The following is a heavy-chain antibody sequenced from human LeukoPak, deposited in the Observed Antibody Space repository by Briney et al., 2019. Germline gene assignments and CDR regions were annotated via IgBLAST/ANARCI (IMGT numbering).Heavy chain of an antibody. D-gene: IGHD5-24*01. CDR1: GGAIASGGYS. Sequence: SETLSLTCTVSGGAIASGGYSWNWIRQSPGKGLEWIGCIYDRGPAYYNPSLKSRFTISVDRSKNQFSLKLSSVTAADTAVYYCASSRWAIDFWGQGTMVTVSS. CDR2: IYDRGPA. CDR3: ASSRWAIDF. J-gene: IGHJ3*01. V-gene: IGHV4-30-2*06.